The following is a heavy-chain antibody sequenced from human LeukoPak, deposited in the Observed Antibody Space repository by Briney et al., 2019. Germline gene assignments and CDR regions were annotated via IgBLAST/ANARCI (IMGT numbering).Heavy chain of an antibody. CDR1: GGSISSGGYY. CDR2: IYHSGST. J-gene: IGHJ6*02. CDR3: ARNRGTIAATGTGGVYYYYGMDV. V-gene: IGHV4-30-2*01. D-gene: IGHD6-13*01. Sequence: SETLSLTCTVSGGSISSGGYYWSWIRQPPGKGLEWIGYIYHSGSTYYNPSLKSRVTISVDRSKNQFSLKLSSVTAADTAVYYCARNRGTIAATGTGGVYYYYGMDVWGQGTTVTVSS.